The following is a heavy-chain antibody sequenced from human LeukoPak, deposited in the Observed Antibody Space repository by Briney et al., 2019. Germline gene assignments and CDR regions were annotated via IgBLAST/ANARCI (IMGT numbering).Heavy chain of an antibody. CDR3: ARSGSGNTVVVAAMPWYFDL. V-gene: IGHV1-18*01. Sequence: GASVKVSCKASGYTFTSYGISWVRQAPGQGLEWMGWISAYNGNTNYAQKLQGRVTMTTDTSTSTAYLELRSLRSDDTAVYYCARSGSGNTVVVAAMPWYFDLWGRGTLVTVSS. D-gene: IGHD2-15*01. CDR2: ISAYNGNT. CDR1: GYTFTSYG. J-gene: IGHJ2*01.